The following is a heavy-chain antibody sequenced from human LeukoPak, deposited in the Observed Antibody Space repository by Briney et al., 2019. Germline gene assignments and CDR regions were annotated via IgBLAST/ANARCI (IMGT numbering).Heavy chain of an antibody. CDR1: GGSFNGYY. Sequence: PSETLSLTCAVYGGSFNGYYWTWIRQPPGKGLEWIGEINHSGSTNYNSSLKSRVTISVDTSKNQFSLKLSSVTAADTAVYYCARVLGSESYYEVGPFDYWSQGTLVTVPS. CDR3: ARVLGSESYYEVGPFDY. J-gene: IGHJ4*02. D-gene: IGHD1-26*01. V-gene: IGHV4-34*01. CDR2: INHSGST.